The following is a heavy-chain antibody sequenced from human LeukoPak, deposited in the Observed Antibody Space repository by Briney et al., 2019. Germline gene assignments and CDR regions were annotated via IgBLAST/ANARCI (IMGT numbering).Heavy chain of an antibody. J-gene: IGHJ4*02. Sequence: PGGSLRLSCAASGFTFSTYWMNWYRQAPGKGLEWVGNINQDASEINYVDSVRGRFTISRDNSRNTVYLQINSLRAEDTAVYYCGKTTVGYSSGQKPAWPVDYWGQGTLVTVSS. D-gene: IGHD5-18*01. CDR3: GKTTVGYSSGQKPAWPVDY. CDR2: INQDASEI. V-gene: IGHV3-7*03. CDR1: GFTFSTYW.